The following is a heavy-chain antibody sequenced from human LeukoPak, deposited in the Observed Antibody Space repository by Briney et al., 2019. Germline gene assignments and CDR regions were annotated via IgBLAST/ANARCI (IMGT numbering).Heavy chain of an antibody. J-gene: IGHJ6*02. CDR1: GFTFSDYY. Sequence: GGSLRLPCVACGFTFSDYYMSWVRQAPGRGLEWVSYISGSGSDLYYADSVKGRFTISRDNAKNSLFLQMNSLRAEDTAVYYCARSVGYYYTMDVWGQGTTVTVSS. CDR2: ISGSGSDL. CDR3: ARSVGYYYTMDV. V-gene: IGHV3-11*01. D-gene: IGHD2-15*01.